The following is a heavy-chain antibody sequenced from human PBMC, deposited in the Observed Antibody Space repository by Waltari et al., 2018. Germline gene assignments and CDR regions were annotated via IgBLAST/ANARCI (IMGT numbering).Heavy chain of an antibody. CDR1: RFDFRGYS. D-gene: IGHD3-16*01. CDR3: ARFGGYFEDNSAHFDS. CDR2: IRHDGSSK. J-gene: IGHJ4*02. Sequence: EVQLVESGGGLVQPGGSLRLSCSAPRFDFRGYSMSWVRQTPGKGVGWVAAIRHDGSSKYYVDSVKGRFTISRDNANNLLCLQMNSLRVEDTAMFYCARFGGYFEDNSAHFDSWGQGTLVTVSS. V-gene: IGHV3-7*01.